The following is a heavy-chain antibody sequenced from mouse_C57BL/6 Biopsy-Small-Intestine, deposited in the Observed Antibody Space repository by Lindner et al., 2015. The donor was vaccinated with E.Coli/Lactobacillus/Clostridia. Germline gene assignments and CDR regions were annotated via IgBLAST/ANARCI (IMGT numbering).Heavy chain of an antibody. CDR1: GYTFTSHW. D-gene: IGHD2-10*01. J-gene: IGHJ2*01. CDR3: AIAYFHYFDF. V-gene: IGHV1-74*01. CDR2: VHPSDSDT. Sequence: VQLQESGAELVKPGASAKVSCTASGYTFTSHWIHWMKQRPGQGLEWIGRVHPSDSDTDYNQNFQGKATLTVDRSSSTAYMHLSSLTSDDSAVYYCAIAYFHYFDFWGQGTTLTVSS.